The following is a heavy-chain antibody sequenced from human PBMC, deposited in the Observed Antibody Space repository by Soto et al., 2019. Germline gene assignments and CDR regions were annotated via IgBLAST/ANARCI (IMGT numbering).Heavy chain of an antibody. D-gene: IGHD4-17*01. Sequence: ASVKVSCKASGYTFTSYAMHWVRQAPGQRLEWMGWINAGNGNTKYSQKFQGRVTITRDTSASTAYMELSSLRSEDTAVYYCARAPGTVTPLDYWGQGTLVTVSS. CDR1: GYTFTSYA. V-gene: IGHV1-3*01. CDR3: ARAPGTVTPLDY. CDR2: INAGNGNT. J-gene: IGHJ4*02.